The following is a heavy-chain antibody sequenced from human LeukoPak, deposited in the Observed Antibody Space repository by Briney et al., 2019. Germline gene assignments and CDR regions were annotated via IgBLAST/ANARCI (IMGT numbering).Heavy chain of an antibody. D-gene: IGHD3-3*01. J-gene: IGHJ5*02. CDR1: GGSFSDYY. Sequence: PSETLSLTCVVYGGSFSDYYWTWVRQPPGKGLEWIGEINHGGTTKYNPSLKSRVTISVDTSKNQFSLKLSSVTAADTAVYYCARRYKITIFGVVIDWFDPWGQGTLVTVSS. V-gene: IGHV4-34*01. CDR3: ARRYKITIFGVVIDWFDP. CDR2: INHGGTT.